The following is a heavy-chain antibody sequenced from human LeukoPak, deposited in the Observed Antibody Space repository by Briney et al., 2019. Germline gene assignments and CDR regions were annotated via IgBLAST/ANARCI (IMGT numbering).Heavy chain of an antibody. CDR3: ARGHSSGWYAFDI. D-gene: IGHD6-19*01. CDR1: GGSVSSYY. V-gene: IGHV4-59*02. J-gene: IGHJ3*02. CDR2: IYYSGSI. Sequence: SETLSLTCTVSGGSVSSYYWSWIRQPPGKDLNGIGYIYYSGSIDYNPSLKSRVTISVDTSKNQFSLKLSSVTAADTAVYYCARGHSSGWYAFDIWGQGTMVTVSS.